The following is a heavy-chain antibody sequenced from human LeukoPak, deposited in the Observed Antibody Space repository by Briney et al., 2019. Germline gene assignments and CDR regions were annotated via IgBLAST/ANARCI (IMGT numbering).Heavy chain of an antibody. J-gene: IGHJ6*02. CDR2: IYTGGNT. D-gene: IGHD3-3*01. Sequence: PGGSLRLSCAASGFTVDSNYLSWVRQAPGKGLEWVSTIYTGGNTYYAASVKGRFTISRDFSKNTVFLHMNSLRAEDTAMYYCARDRTYYDFWSGYSYYYYGMDVWGQGTTVTVSS. CDR3: ARDRTYYDFWSGYSYYYYGMDV. CDR1: GFTVDSNY. V-gene: IGHV3-53*01.